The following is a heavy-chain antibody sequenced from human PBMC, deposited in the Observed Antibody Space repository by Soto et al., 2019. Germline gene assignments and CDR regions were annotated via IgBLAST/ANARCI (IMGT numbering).Heavy chain of an antibody. D-gene: IGHD2-2*02. V-gene: IGHV1-18*04. CDR2: IRAYNGNT. CDR1: SNTFSSYG. J-gene: IGHJ5*02. CDR3: AREGRYCSSTSCYRWFDP. Sequence: XSEKVACKAASNTFSSYGISWVRQAPARGLEWMGWIRAYNGNTNYAQKLKGRVTMTTDTSTSTAYRELRSLRSDDTAVYYCAREGRYCSSTSCYRWFDPWGQGTLVTVSS.